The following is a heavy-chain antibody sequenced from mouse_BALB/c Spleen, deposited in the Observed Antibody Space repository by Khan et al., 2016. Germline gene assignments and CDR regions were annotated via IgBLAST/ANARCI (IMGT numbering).Heavy chain of an antibody. CDR2: INTETGEP. J-gene: IGHJ3*01. CDR1: AYTFTDYS. CDR3: VLYGYVEFAH. Sequence: QIQLVQSGPELKKPGETVKISCKASAYTFTDYSMHWVKLAPGKGLKWMGWINTETGEPTYADDFKGRFAFSLETSASTVYLQINNLKNEDTATYYCVLYGYVEFAHWGQGTLVTVSA. D-gene: IGHD1-2*01. V-gene: IGHV9-2-1*01.